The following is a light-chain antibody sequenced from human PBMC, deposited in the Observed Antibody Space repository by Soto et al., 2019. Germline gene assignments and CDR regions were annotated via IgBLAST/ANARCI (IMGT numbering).Light chain of an antibody. Sequence: DIVLTQSPLSLPVTPGEPASISCRSSQSLLHSNVYNYLDWYLQKPGQSPQLLIYLGSNRASGVPDRFIGSVSGTDFTLKSSRGEAEDVGVYYCVQALQPPWTFGQGTKVEIK. J-gene: IGKJ1*01. CDR2: LGS. CDR1: QSLLHSNVYNY. V-gene: IGKV2-28*01. CDR3: VQALQPPWT.